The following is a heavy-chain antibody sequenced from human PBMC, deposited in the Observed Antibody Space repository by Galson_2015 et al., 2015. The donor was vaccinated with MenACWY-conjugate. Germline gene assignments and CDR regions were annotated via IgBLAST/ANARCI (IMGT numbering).Heavy chain of an antibody. V-gene: IGHV4-34*01. J-gene: IGHJ4*02. CDR3: GRGDSGPRLED. D-gene: IGHD2-8*02. CDR2: VNNREST. CDR1: GGSFSGSY. Sequence: TLSLTCAVYGGSFSGSYWSWIRHSPGKGLEWFGEVNNRESTSYNASIKSRVTILIDTSKNQFSLSLSSVTAADTAVYYWGRGDSGPRLEDWGQGTLVTVSS.